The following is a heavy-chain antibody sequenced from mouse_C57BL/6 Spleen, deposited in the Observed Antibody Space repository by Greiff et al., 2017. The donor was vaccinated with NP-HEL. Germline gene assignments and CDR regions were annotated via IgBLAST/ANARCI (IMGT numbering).Heavy chain of an antibody. V-gene: IGHV1-64*01. D-gene: IGHD2-12*01. CDR1: GYTFTSYW. Sequence: QVQLKQPGAELVKPGASVKLSCKASGYTFTSYWMHWVKQRPGQGLEWIGMIHPNSGSTNYNEKFKSKATLTVDKSSSTAYMQLSSLTSEDSAVYYCARGEDSPWFAYWGQGTLVTVSA. CDR3: ARGEDSPWFAY. CDR2: IHPNSGST. J-gene: IGHJ3*01.